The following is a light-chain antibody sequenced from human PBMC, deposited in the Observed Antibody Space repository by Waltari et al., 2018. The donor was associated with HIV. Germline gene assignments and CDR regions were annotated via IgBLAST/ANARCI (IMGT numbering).Light chain of an antibody. J-gene: IGLJ1*01. CDR1: NSNIESNY. Sequence: QSVLTQPPSASATPGQRITISCSGGNSNIESNYVYWYQQLPGTAPKVFIYRNSQRPSGVADRFSGSKSGTSASLIISGLRSGDEADYYCASWDDSLNAFVFGTGTKVTVL. V-gene: IGLV1-47*01. CDR3: ASWDDSLNAFV. CDR2: RNS.